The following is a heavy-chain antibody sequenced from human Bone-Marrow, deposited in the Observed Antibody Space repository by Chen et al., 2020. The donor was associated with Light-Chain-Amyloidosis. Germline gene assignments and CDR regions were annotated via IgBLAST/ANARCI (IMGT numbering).Heavy chain of an antibody. CDR3: ARRRDGYNFDY. Sequence: EVQLEQSGPEVKKPGESLKISCKGSGYTLPNYWIGWVRQMPGKCLEWMGVIYPDDSDARYSPSFEGQVTISADKSITTAYLQWRSLKASDTAMYYCARRRDGYNFDYWGQGTLVTVSS. D-gene: IGHD5-12*01. CDR1: GYTLPNYW. J-gene: IGHJ4*02. V-gene: IGHV5-51*01. CDR2: IYPDDSDA.